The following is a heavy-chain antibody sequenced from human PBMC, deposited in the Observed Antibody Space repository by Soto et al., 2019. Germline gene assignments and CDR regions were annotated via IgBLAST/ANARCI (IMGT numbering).Heavy chain of an antibody. Sequence: GESLKISCNGSGYGFTNYWISWVRQMPGKGLEYMGIIYPSDSDTRYSPSFQGQVTISADKSINTAYLQWSSLKASDTAMYYCARHGFYGDYSSNYFDPWGQGTLVTVSS. CDR3: ARHGFYGDYSSNYFDP. CDR1: GYGFTNYW. D-gene: IGHD4-17*01. J-gene: IGHJ5*02. CDR2: IYPSDSDT. V-gene: IGHV5-51*01.